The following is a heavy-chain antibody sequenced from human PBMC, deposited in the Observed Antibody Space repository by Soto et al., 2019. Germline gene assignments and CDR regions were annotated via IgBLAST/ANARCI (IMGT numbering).Heavy chain of an antibody. CDR1: GFTFDDYG. V-gene: IGHV3-20*04. J-gene: IGHJ4*02. CDR2: VNWNGGST. CDR3: VRGASLNFDY. Sequence: EVQLVESGGGVLRPGGSLRLSCAASGFTFDDYGMSWARQAPGKGLEWVSGVNWNGGSTGYADSVKGRFTISRDNAKNSLYLQMNSLRAEDTGFYYCVRGASLNFDYWGQGTLVTVSS. D-gene: IGHD1-26*01.